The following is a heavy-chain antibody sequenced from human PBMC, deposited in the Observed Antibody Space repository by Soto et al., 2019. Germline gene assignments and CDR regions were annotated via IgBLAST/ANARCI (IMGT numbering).Heavy chain of an antibody. CDR1: GGSFSGYY. J-gene: IGHJ3*02. D-gene: IGHD3-22*01. Sequence: QVQLQQWGAGLLKPSETLSLTCAVYGGSFSGYYWSWIRQPPGKGLEWIGEINHSGSTNYNPSLKSRVTISVDTSKNQFSLKLSSVTAADTAVYYCARGRRITMIVVVTGAAFDIWGQGTMVTVSS. CDR2: INHSGST. V-gene: IGHV4-34*01. CDR3: ARGRRITMIVVVTGAAFDI.